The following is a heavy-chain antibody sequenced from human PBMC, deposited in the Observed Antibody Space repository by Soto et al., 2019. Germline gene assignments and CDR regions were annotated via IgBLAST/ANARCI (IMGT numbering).Heavy chain of an antibody. CDR2: ISGSGGST. CDR3: AKDLLVPAAPRTYYYYYGMDV. J-gene: IGHJ6*02. D-gene: IGHD2-2*01. CDR1: GFTFSSYA. Sequence: PGGSLRLSCAASGFTFSSYAMSWVRQAPGKGLEWVSAISGSGGSTYYADSVKGRFTISRDNSKNTLYLQMNSLRAEDTAVYYCAKDLLVPAAPRTYYYYYGMDVWGQGTTVTVSS. V-gene: IGHV3-23*01.